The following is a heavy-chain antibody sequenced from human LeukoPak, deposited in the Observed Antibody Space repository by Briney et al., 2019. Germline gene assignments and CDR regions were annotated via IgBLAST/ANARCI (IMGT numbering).Heavy chain of an antibody. CDR1: GFTFSSYA. D-gene: IGHD3-9*01. Sequence: GGSLRLSCAASGFTFSSYAMSWVRQAPGKGLEWVSVIYSGGSTYYADSVKGRFTISRDNSKNTLYLQMNSLRAEDTAVYYCARDGYYDILSGYYNPSGYYGMDVWGQGTTVTVSS. J-gene: IGHJ6*02. CDR2: IYSGGST. V-gene: IGHV3-66*01. CDR3: ARDGYYDILSGYYNPSGYYGMDV.